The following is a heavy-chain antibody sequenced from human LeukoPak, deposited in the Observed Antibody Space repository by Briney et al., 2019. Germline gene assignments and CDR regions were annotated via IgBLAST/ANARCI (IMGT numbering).Heavy chain of an antibody. CDR2: IRGSGGGT. J-gene: IGHJ4*02. D-gene: IGHD6-19*01. CDR3: AKAGIGVVGYFDY. Sequence: GGSLRLTCAASGFTFNSYAMSWVRQAPGKGLEWVSAIRGSGGGTYYADSVKGRFTISRDNSKNTLYLQMNSLRDEDTALYYCAKAGIGVVGYFDYWGQGTLVTVSS. V-gene: IGHV3-23*01. CDR1: GFTFNSYA.